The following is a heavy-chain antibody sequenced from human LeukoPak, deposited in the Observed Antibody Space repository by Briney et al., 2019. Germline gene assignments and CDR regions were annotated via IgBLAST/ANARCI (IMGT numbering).Heavy chain of an antibody. Sequence: SETLSLTCTVSGGSISNYYWSWIRQPPGKGLEWIGYIYYSGSTNYNPSLKSRVTISVDTSKNQFSLKLSSVTAADTAVYYCARDRRIAAAGTYYYYGMDVWGQGTTVTVSS. V-gene: IGHV4-59*01. J-gene: IGHJ6*02. CDR1: GGSISNYY. CDR2: IYYSGST. CDR3: ARDRRIAAAGTYYYYGMDV. D-gene: IGHD6-13*01.